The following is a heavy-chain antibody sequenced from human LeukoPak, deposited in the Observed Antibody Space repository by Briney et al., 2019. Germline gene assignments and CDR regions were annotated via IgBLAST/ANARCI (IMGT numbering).Heavy chain of an antibody. Sequence: PSQTLSLTCTVSGGSISSGDYYWRWIRQPPGKGLEWIGYIYYSGSTYYNPSLKSRVTISVDTSKNQFSLKLSSVTAADTAVYYCARGRATNPFDYWGQGTLVTVSS. J-gene: IGHJ4*02. CDR1: GGSISSGDYY. CDR2: IYYSGST. V-gene: IGHV4-30-4*08. CDR3: ARGRATNPFDY. D-gene: IGHD5-12*01.